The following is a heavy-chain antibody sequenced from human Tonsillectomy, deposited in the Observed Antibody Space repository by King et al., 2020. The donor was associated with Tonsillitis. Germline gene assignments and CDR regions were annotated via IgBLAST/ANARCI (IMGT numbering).Heavy chain of an antibody. CDR2: IYYIGNT. CDR3: ARSELLGTTTFDY. Sequence: QLQESGPGLVKPSETLSLTCTVSGGSISSDYWSWIRLTPGRGLEWIGYIYYIGNTNYNPSLKSRFTISADSSKTQFSLKLSSVTAADTAVYYCARSELLGTTTFDYWGQGTLVTVSS. CDR1: GGSISSDY. V-gene: IGHV4-59*13. J-gene: IGHJ4*02. D-gene: IGHD1-26*01.